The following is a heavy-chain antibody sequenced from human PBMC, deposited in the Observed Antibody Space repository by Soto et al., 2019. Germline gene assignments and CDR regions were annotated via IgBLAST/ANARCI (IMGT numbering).Heavy chain of an antibody. D-gene: IGHD3-22*01. CDR1: GFTFSSYA. V-gene: IGHV3-23*01. CDR3: AKDRLDSSGYYYPDDAFDI. CDR2: ISGSGGST. Sequence: PGGSLILSCGASGFTFSSYAMSWVRQAPGKGLEWVSAISGSGGSTYYADSVKGRFTISRDNSKNTLYLQMNSLRAEDTAVYYCAKDRLDSSGYYYPDDAFDIWGQGTMVTVSS. J-gene: IGHJ3*02.